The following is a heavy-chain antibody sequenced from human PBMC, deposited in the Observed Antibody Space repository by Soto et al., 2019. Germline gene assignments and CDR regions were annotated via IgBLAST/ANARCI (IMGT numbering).Heavy chain of an antibody. Sequence: GGALRLSCAASGFTFSSYAMSWVRQAPGKGLEWVSAISGSGGSTYYADSVKGRFTISRDNSKNTLYLQMNSLRPGDTAVYYCAREEAYYQSSRDYWLSYFDLWGQGTPVTVSS. J-gene: IGHJ4*02. D-gene: IGHD3-10*01. CDR1: GFTFSSYA. CDR3: AREEAYYQSSRDYWLSYFDL. V-gene: IGHV3-23*01. CDR2: ISGSGGST.